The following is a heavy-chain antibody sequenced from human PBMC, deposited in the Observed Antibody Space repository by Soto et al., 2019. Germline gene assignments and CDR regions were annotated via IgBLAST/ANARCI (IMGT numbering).Heavy chain of an antibody. CDR2: IWYDGSSR. V-gene: IGHV3-33*01. J-gene: IGHJ4*02. CDR1: GFAFNNHC. D-gene: IGHD1-26*01. Sequence: QVQLVESGGGVVQPGRSLRLSCAASGFAFNNHCMHCVRQAPGKGLEWVALIWYDGSSRYYSDSVRGRFTISRDNSKNTLYLQMDSLRAEDTAVYYCARDDSGAGPFDFWGQGTLVTVSS. CDR3: ARDDSGAGPFDF.